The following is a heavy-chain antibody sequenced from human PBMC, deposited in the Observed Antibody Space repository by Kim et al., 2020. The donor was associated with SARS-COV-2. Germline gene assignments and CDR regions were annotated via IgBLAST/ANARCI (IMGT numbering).Heavy chain of an antibody. J-gene: IGHJ6*02. CDR3: ARGYGYYDSPRGGMDV. CDR2: ISSSSSYT. D-gene: IGHD3-22*01. Sequence: GGSLRLSCAASGFTFSDYYMSWIRQAPGKGLEWVSYISSSSSYTNYADSVKGRFTISRDNAKNSLYLQMNSLRAEDTAVYYCARGYGYYDSPRGGMDVWGQGTTVTVSS. CDR1: GFTFSDYY. V-gene: IGHV3-11*05.